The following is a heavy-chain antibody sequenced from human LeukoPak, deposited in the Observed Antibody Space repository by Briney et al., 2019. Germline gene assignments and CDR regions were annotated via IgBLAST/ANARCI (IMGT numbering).Heavy chain of an antibody. CDR1: GFTFDDYG. D-gene: IGHD3-10*01. Sequence: PGGPLRLSCAASGFTFDDYGMSWVRQAPGKGLEWVSFISWNGGSTGYADSVKGRFTISRDNAKNSLYLQMSSLRAEDTALYYCAREETRITMLRGVTYFEYWGQGTLVTVSS. J-gene: IGHJ4*02. CDR2: ISWNGGST. V-gene: IGHV3-20*04. CDR3: AREETRITMLRGVTYFEY.